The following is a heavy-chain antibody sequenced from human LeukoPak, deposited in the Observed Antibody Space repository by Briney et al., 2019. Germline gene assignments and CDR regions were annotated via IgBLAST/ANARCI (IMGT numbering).Heavy chain of an antibody. CDR3: ARDLRGYSGYDYPGYYFDY. CDR1: GFTVSSNY. V-gene: IGHV3-66*01. Sequence: GGSLRLSCAASGFTVSSNYMSWVRQAPGKGLEWVSVIYSGGSTYYADSVKGRFTISRDNAKNSLYLQMNSLRAEDTAVYYCARDLRGYSGYDYPGYYFDYWGQGTLVTVSS. J-gene: IGHJ4*02. CDR2: IYSGGST. D-gene: IGHD5-12*01.